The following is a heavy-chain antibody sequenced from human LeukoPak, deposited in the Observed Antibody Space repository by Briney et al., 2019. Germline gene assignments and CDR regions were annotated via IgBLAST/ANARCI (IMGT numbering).Heavy chain of an antibody. V-gene: IGHV4-59*01. CDR3: ARGQRASGTYYYDSSGYYYDY. CDR1: GGSISRYY. CDR2: IYYSGST. D-gene: IGHD3-22*01. Sequence: SETLSLTCTVSGGSISRYYWSWIRQPPGKGLEWIGYIYYSGSTNYNPSLKSRVTISVDTSKNQFSLKLSSVTAADTAVYYCARGQRASGTYYYDSSGYYYDYWGQGALVTVSS. J-gene: IGHJ4*02.